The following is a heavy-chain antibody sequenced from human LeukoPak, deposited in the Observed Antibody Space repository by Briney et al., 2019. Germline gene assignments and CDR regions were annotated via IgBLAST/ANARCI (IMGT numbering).Heavy chain of an antibody. D-gene: IGHD2-15*01. CDR3: ARAGSWYVRPFDY. CDR2: IWYDGSNK. Sequence: QPGRSLRLSCAASGFTFSSYGMHWVRQAPGKGLEWVAVIWYDGSNKYYADSVKGRFTISRDNSKNTLYLQMNSLRAEDTAVYYCARAGSWYVRPFDYWGQGTLVTVSS. V-gene: IGHV3-33*01. CDR1: GFTFSSYG. J-gene: IGHJ4*02.